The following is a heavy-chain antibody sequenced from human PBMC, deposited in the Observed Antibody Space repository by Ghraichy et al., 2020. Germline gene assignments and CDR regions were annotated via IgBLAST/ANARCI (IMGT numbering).Heavy chain of an antibody. Sequence: SQTLSLTCTVSGGSISSYYLSWIRQPPGKGLEWVGHIYYSGSTNYNPSLKSRVTISVDTSKNQFSLKLSSVTAADTAVYYCARLGGTMMFYAFDIGGQVTTATVPS. CDR1: GGSISSYY. CDR2: IYYSGST. D-gene: IGHD3-22*01. V-gene: IGHV4-59*01. J-gene: IGHJ3*02. CDR3: ARLGGTMMFYAFDI.